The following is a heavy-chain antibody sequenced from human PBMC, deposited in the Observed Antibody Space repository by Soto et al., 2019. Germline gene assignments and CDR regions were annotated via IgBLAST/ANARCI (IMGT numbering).Heavy chain of an antibody. J-gene: IGHJ6*02. V-gene: IGHV3-23*01. CDR2: ISGSGGST. D-gene: IGHD1-26*01. CDR3: AKDKPVVGATTSSYCYYYGMGV. Sequence: PGGSLRLSCASSGFTFSSYAMSLVRQAPGKGLEWVSAISGSGGSTYYADSVKGRFTISRDNSKNTLYLQMNSLRAEDTAVYYCAKDKPVVGATTSSYCYYYGMGVWGQGTTVTVSS. CDR1: GFTFSSYA.